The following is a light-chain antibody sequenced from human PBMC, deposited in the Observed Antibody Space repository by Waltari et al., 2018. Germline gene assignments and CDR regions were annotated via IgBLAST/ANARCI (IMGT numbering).Light chain of an antibody. J-gene: IGKJ2*01. V-gene: IGKV3-11*01. Sequence: EIVLTQSPGTLSLSPGERATLSCRASQSVSSYLAWYQQKPGQAPSLLIYDASNRATGIPARFSGSGSGTDFTLTISSLEPEDFAVYYCQQRSNWKYTFGQGTKLEIK. CDR1: QSVSSY. CDR2: DAS. CDR3: QQRSNWKYT.